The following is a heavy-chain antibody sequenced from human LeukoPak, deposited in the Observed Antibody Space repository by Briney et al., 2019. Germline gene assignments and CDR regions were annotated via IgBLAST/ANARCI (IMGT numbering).Heavy chain of an antibody. V-gene: IGHV3-7*01. J-gene: IGHJ4*02. Sequence: GGSLRLSCEASGFTFSDYYMSWVRQAPKKGLEWVADIKEDGGEEVYVESVKGRFTISRDNAKNPLYLQMNSLRAEDTAVYYCARDAWQWLSSLDSWGQGTLVTVSS. CDR3: ARDAWQWLSSLDS. CDR2: IKEDGGEE. CDR1: GFTFSDYY. D-gene: IGHD6-19*01.